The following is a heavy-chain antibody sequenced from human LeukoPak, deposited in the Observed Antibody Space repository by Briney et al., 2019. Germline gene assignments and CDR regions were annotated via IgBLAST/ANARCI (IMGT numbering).Heavy chain of an antibody. D-gene: IGHD3-10*01. CDR1: GGSISSYY. CDR2: IYYSGST. Sequence: SETLSLTCTVSGGSISSYYWSWIRQPPGKGLGWIGYIYYSGSTNYNPSLKSRVTISVDTSKNQFSLKLSSVTAADTAVYYCARLSLFWELSWFDPWGQGTLVTVSS. CDR3: ARLSLFWELSWFDP. J-gene: IGHJ5*02. V-gene: IGHV4-59*01.